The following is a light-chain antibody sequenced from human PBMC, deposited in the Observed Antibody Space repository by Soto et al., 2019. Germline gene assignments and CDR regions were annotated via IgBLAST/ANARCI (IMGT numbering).Light chain of an antibody. CDR1: QNISNY. CDR2: DVS. J-gene: IGKJ1*01. Sequence: IVLTQSPATLSLSPGKRATLSCRASQNISNYLIWYQQKPGQAPRLPIYDVSTRATDIPDRFSASGSGTDFTLTISRLEPEDFAVYYCQQYSRAPLTFGQGTKVDIK. CDR3: QQYSRAPLT. V-gene: IGKV3-20*01.